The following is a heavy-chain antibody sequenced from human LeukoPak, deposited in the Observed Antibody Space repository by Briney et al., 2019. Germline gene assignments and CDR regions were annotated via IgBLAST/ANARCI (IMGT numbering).Heavy chain of an antibody. V-gene: IGHV3-21*01. D-gene: IGHD3-22*01. CDR3: ARDYYDSSGHYYVGYMDV. J-gene: IGHJ6*03. CDR2: ISSSSSYI. Sequence: PGGSLRLSCAASGFTFSSYSMNWVRQAPGKGLEWVSSISSSSSYIYYADSVKGRFTISRDNAKNSLYLQMNSLRAEDTAVYYCARDYYDSSGHYYVGYMDVWGKGTTVTISS. CDR1: GFTFSSYS.